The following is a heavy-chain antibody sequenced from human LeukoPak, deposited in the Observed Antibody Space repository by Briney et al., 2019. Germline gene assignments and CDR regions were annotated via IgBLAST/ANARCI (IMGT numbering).Heavy chain of an antibody. Sequence: PSETLSLTCAVSGGSISSNSYYWGWIRQPPGKGLEWIGSIYYSGSTYYNPSLKSRVTISVDTSKNQFSLKLSSVTAADTAVYYCASHYDSSGYYANYYFDYWGQGTLVTVSP. D-gene: IGHD3-22*01. CDR3: ASHYDSSGYYANYYFDY. CDR2: IYYSGST. J-gene: IGHJ4*02. CDR1: GGSISSNSYY. V-gene: IGHV4-39*01.